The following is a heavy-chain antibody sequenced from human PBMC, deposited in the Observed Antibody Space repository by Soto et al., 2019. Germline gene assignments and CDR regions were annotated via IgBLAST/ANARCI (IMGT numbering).Heavy chain of an antibody. CDR2: INPNSGGT. Sequence: QVQLVQSGAEVKKPGASVKVSCKASGYTFTGYYMHSVRQAPGQGLEWMGWINPNSGGTNYAQKFQGWVTMTRDTSSSTAYMELSRLRSDDTAVYYCARVIAAGAARGMDVWGQGTTVTVSS. J-gene: IGHJ6*02. V-gene: IGHV1-2*04. CDR1: GYTFTGYY. CDR3: ARVIAAGAARGMDV. D-gene: IGHD6-13*01.